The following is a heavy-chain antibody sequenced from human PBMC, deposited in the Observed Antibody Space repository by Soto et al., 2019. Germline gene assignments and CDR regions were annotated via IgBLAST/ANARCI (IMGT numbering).Heavy chain of an antibody. D-gene: IGHD6-19*01. J-gene: IGHJ5*02. CDR1: GGSISSYY. V-gene: IGHV4-4*07. CDR3: ARVNPEPYSTGWPNWFDP. Sequence: QVQLQESGPGLMKPSETLSLTCTVSGGSISSYYWSWIRQPAGKGLEWIGRIYTSGSTNYNPSLKSRVTMSVDTSKNQFSLKLSSVTAADTAVYYCARVNPEPYSTGWPNWFDPWGQGTLVTVSS. CDR2: IYTSGST.